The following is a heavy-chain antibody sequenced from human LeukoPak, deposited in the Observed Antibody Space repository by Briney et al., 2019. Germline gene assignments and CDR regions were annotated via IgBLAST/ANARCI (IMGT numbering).Heavy chain of an antibody. Sequence: GASVKVSCKASGYTFTSYGISWVRQAPGQGLEWMGWINPNSGGTNYAQKFQGRVTMTRDTSISTAYMELSRLRSDDTAVYYCARDRQQQFDYWGQGTLVTVSS. V-gene: IGHV1-2*02. D-gene: IGHD6-13*01. CDR1: GYTFTSYG. J-gene: IGHJ4*02. CDR3: ARDRQQQFDY. CDR2: INPNSGGT.